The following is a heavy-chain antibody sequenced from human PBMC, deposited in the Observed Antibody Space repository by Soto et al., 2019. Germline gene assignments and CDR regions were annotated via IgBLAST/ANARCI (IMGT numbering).Heavy chain of an antibody. CDR2: MSGSSSTT. D-gene: IGHD1-7*01. J-gene: IGHJ4*02. CDR1: GLTFSNYA. CDR3: AKNQERELPRVIEF. Sequence: SGGSLTLSCAPSGLTFSNYAMSCVRQAPGGGLEWVSSMSGSSSTTYYADSVRGRFTIPKDKSKNTLYLQKSSLRAEDTALYYCAKNQERELPRVIEFWGQGALVTVSS. V-gene: IGHV3-23*01.